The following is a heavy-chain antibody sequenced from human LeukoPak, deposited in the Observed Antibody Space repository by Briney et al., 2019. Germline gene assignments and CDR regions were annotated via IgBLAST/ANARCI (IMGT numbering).Heavy chain of an antibody. CDR3: ARESTIFGVVIIAYFDY. CDR2: IYTTGST. D-gene: IGHD3-3*01. J-gene: IGHJ4*02. CDR1: GGSISSSSYY. Sequence: NPSETLSLTCTVSGGSISSSSYYWGWIRQPAGKGLEWIGRIYTTGSTNYNPSLKSRVTISVDTSKNQFSLKLSSVTAADTAVYYCARESTIFGVVIIAYFDYWGQGTLVTVSS. V-gene: IGHV4-61*02.